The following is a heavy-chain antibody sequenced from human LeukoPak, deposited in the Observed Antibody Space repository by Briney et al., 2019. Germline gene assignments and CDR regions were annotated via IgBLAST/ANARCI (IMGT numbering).Heavy chain of an antibody. CDR2: IYSGGST. Sequence: GRSLRLSCAASGFTFSDYAMHWVRQAPGKGLEWVAVIYSGGSTYYADSVKGRFTISRDNSKNTLYLQMNSLRAEDTAVYYCAIQGTQGVYYFDYWGQGTLVTVSS. CDR1: GFTFSDYA. D-gene: IGHD2-8*01. J-gene: IGHJ4*02. CDR3: AIQGTQGVYYFDY. V-gene: IGHV3-53*01.